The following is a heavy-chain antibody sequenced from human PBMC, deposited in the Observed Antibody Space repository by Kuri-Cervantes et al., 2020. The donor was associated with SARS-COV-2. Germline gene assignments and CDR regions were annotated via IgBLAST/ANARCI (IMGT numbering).Heavy chain of an antibody. Sequence: TCKVSGYTLAELSMHWVRQAPGKGLEWMGGFDPEDGETIYAQKFQGRVTMTRNTSISTAYMELSSLRSEDTAVYYCARSPGAYYYMDVWGKGTTVTVSS. D-gene: IGHD3-10*01. CDR3: ARSPGAYYYMDV. CDR1: GYTLAELS. V-gene: IGHV1-24*01. CDR2: FDPEDGET. J-gene: IGHJ6*03.